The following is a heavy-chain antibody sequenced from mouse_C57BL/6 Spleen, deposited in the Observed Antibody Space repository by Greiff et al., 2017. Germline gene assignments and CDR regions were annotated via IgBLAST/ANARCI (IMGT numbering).Heavy chain of an antibody. V-gene: IGHV1-55*01. Sequence: QVQLQQPGAELVKPGASVKMSCKASGYTFTSYWITWVKQRPGQGLEWIGDIYPGSGSTNYNKKFKSKSTLTVDTSSSTAYRQLSSLTSEYSAVYYCARAHWYFDVWGTGTTVTVSS. CDR1: GYTFTSYW. CDR3: ARAHWYFDV. J-gene: IGHJ1*03. CDR2: IYPGSGST.